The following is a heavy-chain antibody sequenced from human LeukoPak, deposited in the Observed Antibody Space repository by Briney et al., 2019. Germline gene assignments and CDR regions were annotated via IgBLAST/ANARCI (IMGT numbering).Heavy chain of an antibody. CDR1: GGTFSSYA. Sequence: SVKVSCKASGGTFSSYAISWVRQAPGQGLEWMGGIIPIFGTANYAQKFQGRVTTTTDESTSTAYMELSSLRSEDTAVYYCAREHQAVAGYFDYWGQGTLVTVSS. CDR3: AREHQAVAGYFDY. D-gene: IGHD6-19*01. V-gene: IGHV1-69*05. J-gene: IGHJ4*02. CDR2: IIPIFGTA.